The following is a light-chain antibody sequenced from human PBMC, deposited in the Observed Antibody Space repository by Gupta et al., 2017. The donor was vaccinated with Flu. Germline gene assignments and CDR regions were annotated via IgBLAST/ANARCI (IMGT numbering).Light chain of an antibody. CDR3: SSYTSSRGV. J-gene: IGLJ2*01. Sequence: QSALTQPAYVSGSPGQSITISCTGTSSDVGGYNYVSWYQQHPGKAPKLMIYEVSNRPSGVSNRFSGSKSGNTAALTISGLQAEDEDDYYCSSYTSSRGVFGGGTKLTVL. V-gene: IGLV2-14*01. CDR2: EVS. CDR1: SSDVGGYNY.